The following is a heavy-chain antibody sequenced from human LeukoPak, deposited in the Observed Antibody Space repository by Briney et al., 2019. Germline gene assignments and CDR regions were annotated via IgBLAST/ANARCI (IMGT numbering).Heavy chain of an antibody. CDR1: GFTFSSYA. V-gene: IGHV3-23*01. J-gene: IGHJ5*02. D-gene: IGHD3-10*01. CDR2: ISGSGGST. CDR3: AKLLSNYGSRWFDP. Sequence: GGSLRLSCAASGFTFSSYAMIWVRQAPGKGLEWVSAISGSGGSTYYADSVKGRFTISRDNSKNTLYLQMNSLRAEDTAVYYCAKLLSNYGSRWFDPWGQGTLVTVSS.